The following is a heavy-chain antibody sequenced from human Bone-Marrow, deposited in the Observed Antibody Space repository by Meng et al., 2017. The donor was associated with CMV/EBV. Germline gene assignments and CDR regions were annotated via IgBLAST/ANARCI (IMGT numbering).Heavy chain of an antibody. D-gene: IGHD2-15*01. CDR3: AKDRGRSLSKLLRNYYGMDV. J-gene: IGHJ6*02. V-gene: IGHV3-33*06. CDR1: GFTFSTYG. CDR2: IWYDGSNT. Sequence: GESLKISCAASGFTFSTYGMHWVRQTPGKGLEWLTVIWYDGSNTYYADSVKGRFIISRDNSRNTLYLQMNSLRVEDTAVYYCAKDRGRSLSKLLRNYYGMDVWGQGTTVTVSS.